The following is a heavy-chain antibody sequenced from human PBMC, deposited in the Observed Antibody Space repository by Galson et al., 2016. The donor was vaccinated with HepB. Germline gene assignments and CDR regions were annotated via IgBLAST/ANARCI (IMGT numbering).Heavy chain of an antibody. V-gene: IGHV4-30-2*01. Sequence: TLSLTCAVSGGSISSGPYSWSWIRQPPGKGLEWIGYMYHSGSSQYNPSLKSRVTISVDKLKNQFSLRLSSVTAADTAVYYCARGRIGTMTLIFDSWGQGTLVAVSS. D-gene: IGHD4-17*01. J-gene: IGHJ4*02. CDR2: MYHSGSS. CDR3: ARGRIGTMTLIFDS. CDR1: GGSISSGPYS.